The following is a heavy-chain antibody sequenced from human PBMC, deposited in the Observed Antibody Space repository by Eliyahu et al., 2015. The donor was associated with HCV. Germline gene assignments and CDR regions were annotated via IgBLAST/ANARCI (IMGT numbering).Heavy chain of an antibody. D-gene: IGHD5-18*01. CDR3: ARSPTAMAKTYYYYYGMDV. CDR2: INSDGSST. CDR1: GFTFSSXW. V-gene: IGHV3-74*01. J-gene: IGHJ6*02. Sequence: EVQLVESGGGLVQPGGSLRLXCAASGFTFSSXWMHWVRQAPGKGLVWVSRINSDGSSTSYADSVKGRFTISRDNAKNTLYLQMNSLRAEDTAVYYCARSPTAMAKTYYYYYGMDVWGQGTTVTVSS.